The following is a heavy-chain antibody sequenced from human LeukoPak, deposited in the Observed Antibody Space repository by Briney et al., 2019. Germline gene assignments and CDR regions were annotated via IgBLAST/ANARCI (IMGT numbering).Heavy chain of an antibody. V-gene: IGHV4-39*01. D-gene: IGHD3-22*01. Sequence: SETLSLTCTVSGGSIRSSGYYWGWIRQPPGKGLEWIGSIYSSGSTYYNPSLKSRVTISVDTSKSQFSLKLSSVTAADTAVYYCASRSDDRSLYCFDYWGQGTLVTVSS. CDR2: IYSSGST. CDR3: ASRSDDRSLYCFDY. CDR1: GGSIRSSGYY. J-gene: IGHJ4*02.